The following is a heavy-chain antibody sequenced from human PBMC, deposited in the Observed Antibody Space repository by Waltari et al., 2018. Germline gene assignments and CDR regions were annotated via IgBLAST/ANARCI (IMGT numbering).Heavy chain of an antibody. V-gene: IGHV4-34*01. Sequence: QVQLQQWGAGLLKPSETLSLTCAVYGGSFSGYYCSWIRQPPGKGLEWIGEINHGGSTNYNPSLKSQFPISVDTSKNLFSLKLSSVTAADTAVYYCARTWNYGGGLFDYWGQGTLVTVSS. D-gene: IGHD1-7*01. CDR2: INHGGST. J-gene: IGHJ4*02. CDR1: GGSFSGYY. CDR3: ARTWNYGGGLFDY.